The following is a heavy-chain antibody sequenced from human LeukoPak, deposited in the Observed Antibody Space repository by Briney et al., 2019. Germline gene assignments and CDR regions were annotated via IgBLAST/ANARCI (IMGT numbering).Heavy chain of an antibody. CDR3: ARGPPPDFDY. CDR2: IYTSGST. V-gene: IGHV4-61*02. Sequence: SQTLSLTCTVSGGSISSGSYYWSWIRQPAGKGLEWIGRIYTSGSTDYNPSLKSRVTMSVDTSKNQFSLKLSSVTAADTAVYYCARGPPPDFDYWGQGTLVTVSS. J-gene: IGHJ4*02. CDR1: GGSISSGSYY.